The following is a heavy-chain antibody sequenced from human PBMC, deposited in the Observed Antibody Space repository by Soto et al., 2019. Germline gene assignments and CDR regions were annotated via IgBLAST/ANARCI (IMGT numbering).Heavy chain of an antibody. Sequence: GESLKISCAASGFTFSTYSINWVRQAPGKGLEWVSYISGSSGIIFYADSVKGRFTISRDNAKNSLYLQMNSLRDEDTAVYYCARSYSSSWDYYFDYWGQGTLVTVSS. CDR2: ISGSSGII. CDR1: GFTFSTYS. V-gene: IGHV3-48*02. D-gene: IGHD6-13*01. J-gene: IGHJ4*02. CDR3: ARSYSSSWDYYFDY.